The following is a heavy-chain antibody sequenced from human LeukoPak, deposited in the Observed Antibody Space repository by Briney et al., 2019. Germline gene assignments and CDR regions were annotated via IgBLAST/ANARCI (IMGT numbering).Heavy chain of an antibody. CDR2: ISGSNSNI. V-gene: IGHV3-21*01. D-gene: IGHD4-17*01. Sequence: GGSLRLSCAASGFTFSSYRINWVRQAPGKGLEWVSSISGSNSNIYYADSVKGRFTISRDNAKNSLYLQMNSLRAEDTAVYYCARRAPYGDYSFDYWGQGTLVTVSS. J-gene: IGHJ4*02. CDR3: ARRAPYGDYSFDY. CDR1: GFTFSSYR.